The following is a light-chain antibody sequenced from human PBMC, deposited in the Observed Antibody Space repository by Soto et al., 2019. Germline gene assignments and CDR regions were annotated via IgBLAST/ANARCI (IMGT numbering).Light chain of an antibody. V-gene: IGKV3-11*01. J-gene: IGKJ2*01. Sequence: EIVLTQSPATLSLSPGERATLSCRASQSVSSYLAWYQQKPGRAPRLLIYDASNSATGIPSRFSGSGSGTDFTLTSSSPEPEDFYCQQRSNCPPPTFGQGTKLEIK. CDR2: DAS. CDR1: QSVSSY. CDR3: QQRSNCPPPT.